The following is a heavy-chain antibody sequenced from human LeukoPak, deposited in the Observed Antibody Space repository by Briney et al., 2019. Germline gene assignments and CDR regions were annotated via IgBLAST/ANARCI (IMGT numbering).Heavy chain of an antibody. J-gene: IGHJ4*02. CDR1: RFTFSSYA. V-gene: IGHV3-30*04. CDR2: ISYDGSNK. D-gene: IGHD4-23*01. CDR3: ARDIDYGGNSYYFDY. Sequence: PGRSLRLSCAASRFTFSSYAMHWVRQAPGKGLEWVAVISYDGSNKYYADSVKGRFTISRDNSKNTLYLQMNSLRAEDTAVYYCARDIDYGGNSYYFDYWGQGTLVTVSS.